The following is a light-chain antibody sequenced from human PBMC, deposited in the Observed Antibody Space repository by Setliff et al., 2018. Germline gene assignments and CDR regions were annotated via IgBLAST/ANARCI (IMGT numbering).Light chain of an antibody. Sequence: QSVLAQPRSVSGSPGQSVTISCTGTSSDVGIYNYVSWYQQHPGKAPKLMIYDVSKWPSGVPDRFSGSKSGNTASLTISGLQADDEADYYCCSYAGSYTVVFGGGTKVTVL. V-gene: IGLV2-11*01. CDR3: CSYAGSYTVV. CDR2: DVS. CDR1: SSDVGIYNY. J-gene: IGLJ2*01.